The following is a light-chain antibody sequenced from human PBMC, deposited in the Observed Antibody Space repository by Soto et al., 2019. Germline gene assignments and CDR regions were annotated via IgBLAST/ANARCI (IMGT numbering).Light chain of an antibody. V-gene: IGKV3-15*01. CDR3: LQDINYPWT. Sequence: EILITQSPATLSVSPGERATLSCRASKSVSSNLAWYQQKNGQAPRTLMYDASNRVTGVPARFRGIRSDTDFTLAISRLQPEDSETYYCLQDINYPWTFGQGTKV. CDR2: DAS. J-gene: IGKJ1*01. CDR1: KSVSSN.